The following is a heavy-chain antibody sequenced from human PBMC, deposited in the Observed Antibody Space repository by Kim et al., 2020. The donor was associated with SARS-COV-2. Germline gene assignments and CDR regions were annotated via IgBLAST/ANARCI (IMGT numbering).Heavy chain of an antibody. J-gene: IGHJ4*02. Sequence: GDSLRLSCAASGFSFRSSAMTWVRQAPGKGLEWVSGIGLSGDTYYADSVEGRFTISRDNSKNTLYLQMNNLRVEDTALYYCAKGPRGPDYWGQGTLVTVSS. CDR1: GFSFRSSA. CDR2: IGLSGDT. CDR3: AKGPRGPDY. V-gene: IGHV3-23*01.